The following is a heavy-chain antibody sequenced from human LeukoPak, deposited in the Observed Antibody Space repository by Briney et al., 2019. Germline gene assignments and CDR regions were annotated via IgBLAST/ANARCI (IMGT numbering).Heavy chain of an antibody. Sequence: GGSLRLSCAASGFTVSSNYMSWVREAPGKGLEWVSVIYSGGSTYYADSVKGRFTISRDNSKNTLYLQMNSLRAEDTAVYYCASTSGIAVAGAFDYWGQGTLVTVSS. CDR2: IYSGGST. V-gene: IGHV3-53*01. D-gene: IGHD6-19*01. CDR1: GFTVSSNY. J-gene: IGHJ4*02. CDR3: ASTSGIAVAGAFDY.